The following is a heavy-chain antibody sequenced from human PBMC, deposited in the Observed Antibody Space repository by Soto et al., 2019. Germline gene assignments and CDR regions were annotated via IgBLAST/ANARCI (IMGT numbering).Heavy chain of an antibody. J-gene: IGHJ6*02. CDR2: ISSSSSYT. CDR1: GFTFSSDI. CDR3: ASDRDGSSSSHDNYYYGMDV. Sequence: GGSQRLSCAASGFTFSSDIRNWFRQAPGKWLEWLSPISSSSSYTYYADAVKGRYTTSRNNAKPSLYLQMNSQRAEDKAVYYSASDRDGSSSSHDNYYYGMDVWGQGTTVTVSS. D-gene: IGHD6-6*01. V-gene: IGHV3-21*01.